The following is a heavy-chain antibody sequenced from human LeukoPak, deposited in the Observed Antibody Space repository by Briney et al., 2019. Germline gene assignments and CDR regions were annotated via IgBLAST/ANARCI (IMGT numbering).Heavy chain of an antibody. CDR2: IYYSGST. CDR1: GGSISSGGYY. D-gene: IGHD3-10*01. J-gene: IGHJ6*02. CDR3: ARDSGPPRNYYYYGMDV. Sequence: NPSETLSLTCAVFGGSISSGGYYWSWIRQHPGKGLEWIGYIYYSGSTYYNPPLKSRVTISVDTSKNQFSLKLSSVTAADTAVYYCARDSGPPRNYYYYGMDVWGQGTTVTVSS. V-gene: IGHV4-31*11.